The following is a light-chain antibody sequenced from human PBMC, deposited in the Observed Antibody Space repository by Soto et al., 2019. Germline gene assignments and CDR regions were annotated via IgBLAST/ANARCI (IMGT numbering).Light chain of an antibody. V-gene: IGKV3-11*01. Sequence: EIGMTQSPATLSVSPGEGATLSCMASKSVSINLSWYQQKPGQAPRLLISDASNRATGIPARFSGSGSGTDFTLTISSLEPEDFAVYYCQQRSNWPPITFGQGTRLEI. CDR2: DAS. CDR3: QQRSNWPPIT. CDR1: KSVSIN. J-gene: IGKJ5*01.